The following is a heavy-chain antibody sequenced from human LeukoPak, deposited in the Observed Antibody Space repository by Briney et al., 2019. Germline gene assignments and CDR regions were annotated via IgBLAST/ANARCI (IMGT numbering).Heavy chain of an antibody. CDR2: IYYSGST. CDR1: GGSISSSSYY. D-gene: IGHD4-17*01. CDR3: ARQGVLDYDAFDI. V-gene: IGHV4-39*01. Sequence: SETLSLTCTVSGGSISSSSYYWGWIRQPPGKGLGWIGSIYYSGSTYYNPSLKSRVTISVDTSKNQFSLKLSSVTAADTAVYYCARQGVLDYDAFDIWGQGTMVTVSS. J-gene: IGHJ3*02.